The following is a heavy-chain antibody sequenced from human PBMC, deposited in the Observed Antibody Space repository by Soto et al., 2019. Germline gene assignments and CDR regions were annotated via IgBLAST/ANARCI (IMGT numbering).Heavy chain of an antibody. J-gene: IGHJ4*02. Sequence: GGSLRLSCAASAFTFSSYAMSWVRQAPGKGLEWVSAVGGSGGSTYYADSVKGRFTISRDNSKNTLYPQMNSLRADDTAVYYCAKRVAYSSSSAYFDYWGQGTLVTVSS. CDR2: VGGSGGST. D-gene: IGHD6-6*01. CDR3: AKRVAYSSSSAYFDY. CDR1: AFTFSSYA. V-gene: IGHV3-23*01.